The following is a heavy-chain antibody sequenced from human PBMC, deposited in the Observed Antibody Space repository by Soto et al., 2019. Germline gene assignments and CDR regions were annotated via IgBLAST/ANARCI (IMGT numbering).Heavy chain of an antibody. V-gene: IGHV3-9*01. CDR3: AKVGHSGFYQYYFDY. Sequence: EVQLVESGGGLVQPGGSLRLSCAASGLTFDDYAMHWVRQPPGKGLEWVSGIGWNGDAIGYADSVRGRFTISRDNAKSSLYLQMNSLTAEDTAFYYCAKVGHSGFYQYYFDYRGQGTLVTVSS. CDR1: GLTFDDYA. J-gene: IGHJ4*02. D-gene: IGHD6-19*01. CDR2: IGWNGDAI.